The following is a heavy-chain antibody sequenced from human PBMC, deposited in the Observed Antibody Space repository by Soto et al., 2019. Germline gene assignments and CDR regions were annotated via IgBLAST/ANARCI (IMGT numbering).Heavy chain of an antibody. Sequence: PGGSLRLSCAASGFTFSSYSMNWVRQAPGKGLEWVSSISSSSSYIYYADSVKGRFTISRDNAKNSLYLQMNSLRAEDTAVYYCARDLDSSGYENWFDPWGQGTLVTVSS. D-gene: IGHD3-22*01. V-gene: IGHV3-21*01. CDR1: GFTFSSYS. CDR3: ARDLDSSGYENWFDP. J-gene: IGHJ5*02. CDR2: ISSSSSYI.